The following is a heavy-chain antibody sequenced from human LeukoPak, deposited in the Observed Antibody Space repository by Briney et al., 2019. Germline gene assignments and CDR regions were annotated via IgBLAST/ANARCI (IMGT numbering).Heavy chain of an antibody. Sequence: SETLSLTCTASGGSISSGGYYWSWIRQHPGKGLEWIGYIYYSGSTYYNPSLKSRVTISVDTSKNQFSLKLSSVTAADTAVYYCARRVAQSYYDSSGYPYYYYGMDVWGQGTTVTVSS. CDR3: ARRVAQSYYDSSGYPYYYYGMDV. CDR1: GGSISSGGYY. J-gene: IGHJ6*02. D-gene: IGHD3-22*01. CDR2: IYYSGST. V-gene: IGHV4-31*03.